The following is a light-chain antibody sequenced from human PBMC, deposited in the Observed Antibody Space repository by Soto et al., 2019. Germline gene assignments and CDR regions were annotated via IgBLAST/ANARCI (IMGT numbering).Light chain of an antibody. V-gene: IGKV4-1*01. CDR1: QSVLDSSKNKNC. CDR3: QQYYSTPIT. J-gene: IGKJ5*01. Sequence: DIAMTQSPESLAVSLGERATINCKSSQSVLDSSKNKNCLVWYQQKPGQRPKLLIYWASTRESGVPDRFSGSGSGTDFTLTISSLQAEDVAVYYCQQYYSTPITFGQGTRLEI. CDR2: WAS.